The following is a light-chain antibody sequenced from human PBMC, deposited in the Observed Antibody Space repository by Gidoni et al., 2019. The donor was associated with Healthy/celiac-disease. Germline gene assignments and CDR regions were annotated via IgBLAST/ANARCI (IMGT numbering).Light chain of an antibody. J-gene: IGKJ3*01. CDR1: QSISFY. V-gene: IGKV1-39*01. Sequence: DIQMTQSPSSLSASVGDRVTITCRASQSISFYLNWYQQKPGKAPKLLIYAASSLQSGVPSRFSGSGSGTDFTLTISSLQPEDFATYYGQQSYSALAFTFGPGTKVDIK. CDR3: QQSYSALAFT. CDR2: AAS.